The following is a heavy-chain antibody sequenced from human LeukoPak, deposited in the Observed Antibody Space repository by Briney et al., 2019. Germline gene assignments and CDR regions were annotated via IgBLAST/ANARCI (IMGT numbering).Heavy chain of an antibody. CDR3: ARVLLNSGYST. D-gene: IGHD3-3*01. CDR1: GGSISSGGYY. V-gene: IGHV4-61*08. J-gene: IGHJ4*02. Sequence: SETLSLTCTVSGGSISSGGYYWSWIRQHPGKGLEWIGYIYYSGSTYYNPSLKSRVTMSVDTSKNQFSLRLMSVTAADTAVYYCARVLLNSGYSTWGPGTLVTVSS. CDR2: IYYSGST.